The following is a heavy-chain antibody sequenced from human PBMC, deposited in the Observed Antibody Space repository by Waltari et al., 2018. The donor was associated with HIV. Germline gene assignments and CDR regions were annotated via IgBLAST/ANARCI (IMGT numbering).Heavy chain of an antibody. J-gene: IGHJ3*02. CDR3: ARRGIQLWFDAFDI. CDR1: GGPISSGRYY. Sequence: QGQLQASGPGLVKPSQTLSLTCTASGGPISSGRYYGRWIRLPAGKGLEWIGRIYTSGSTNYNPSLKSRVTISVDTSKNQFSLKLSSVTAADTAVYYCARRGIQLWFDAFDIWGQGTMVTVSS. D-gene: IGHD5-18*01. V-gene: IGHV4-61*02. CDR2: IYTSGST.